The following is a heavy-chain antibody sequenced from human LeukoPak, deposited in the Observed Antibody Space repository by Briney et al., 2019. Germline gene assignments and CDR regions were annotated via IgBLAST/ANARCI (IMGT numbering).Heavy chain of an antibody. J-gene: IGHJ3*02. CDR2: ISWSSSTI. CDR1: GFSFSSYS. D-gene: IGHD2-15*01. Sequence: GGSLRLSCAASGFSFSSYSMNWVRQVPGKGLEWVSYISWSSSTIHYADSVKGRFTISRDNAKNSLYLQMNSLRAEDTAVYYCARAGCGWVLTPCDAFDIWGQGTMVTVSS. CDR3: ARAGCGWVLTPCDAFDI. V-gene: IGHV3-48*01.